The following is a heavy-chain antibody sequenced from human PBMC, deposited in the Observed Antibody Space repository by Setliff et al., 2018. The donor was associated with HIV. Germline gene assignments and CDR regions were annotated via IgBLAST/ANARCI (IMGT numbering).Heavy chain of an antibody. J-gene: IGHJ3*02. CDR3: ARTRDCSSSGCFYHAFDM. D-gene: IGHD2-2*01. CDR1: GGSISIHPFY. CDR2: IHYGGTT. V-gene: IGHV4-39*01. Sequence: PSETLSLTCTVSGGSISIHPFYWGWIRQPPGKGLEWIGSIHYGGTTYSNPSLRSRVAFSVDTSKNQFSPQLSSVTAADMAVYYCARTRDCSSSGCFYHAFDMWGQGTMVTVS.